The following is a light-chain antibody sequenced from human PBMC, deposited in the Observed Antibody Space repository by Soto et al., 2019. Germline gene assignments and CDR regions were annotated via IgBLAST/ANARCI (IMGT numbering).Light chain of an antibody. CDR1: QSISRW. J-gene: IGKJ1*01. V-gene: IGKV1-5*03. Sequence: DIQMTQSPSTLSASVGDRVTITCRASQSISRWLVWYQQKPGKAPKLLIYKASSLESGVPSRFSGSGSGTEFTLTISSLQPDDFATYYCQQYNTYWTFGQGTKVDIK. CDR3: QQYNTYWT. CDR2: KAS.